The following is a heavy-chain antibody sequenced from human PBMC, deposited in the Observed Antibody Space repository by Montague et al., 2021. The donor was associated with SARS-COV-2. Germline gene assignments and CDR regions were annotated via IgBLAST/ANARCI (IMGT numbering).Heavy chain of an antibody. Sequence: SETLSLTCAVSGGSISGYYWSWIRQPPGKGLEWIGEINHSGSTNYNPSLKSRVTISVDTSKNQFSLQLNSVTPADTAVYYCARAYCGSDCYFYWYFDLWGRGTLVTVSS. D-gene: IGHD2-21*02. CDR3: ARAYCGSDCYFYWYFDL. CDR2: INHSGST. CDR1: GGSISGYY. J-gene: IGHJ2*01. V-gene: IGHV4-34*01.